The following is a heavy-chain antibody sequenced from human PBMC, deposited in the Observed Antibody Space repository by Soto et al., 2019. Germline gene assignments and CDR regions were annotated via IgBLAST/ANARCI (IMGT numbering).Heavy chain of an antibody. CDR1: GYRFSDYY. D-gene: IGHD5-12*01. CDR2: MNHNSGDT. CDR3: ARESGGATATLDYYYCYMDV. J-gene: IGHJ6*03. V-gene: IGHV1-2*02. Sequence: QVQLVQSGAEVKKPGASVTVSCKASGYRFSDYYLHWVRQAPGQGPEWMGWMNHNSGDTKYAQKVKGRVTMTRDTSVRTACMELNWLKSDDTAVYYCARESGGATATLDYYYCYMDVWGIGTTVTVSS.